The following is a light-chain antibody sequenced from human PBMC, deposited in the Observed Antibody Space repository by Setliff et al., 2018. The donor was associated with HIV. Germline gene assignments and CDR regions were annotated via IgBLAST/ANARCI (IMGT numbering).Light chain of an antibody. J-gene: IGLJ1*01. Sequence: SYELTQPPSVSVAPGQTARITCGGNNIGSKRVHWYQQKPGHAPLLVIYYDSDRPSGIPERFSGSNSGNTATLTISRVEAGDEADYYCQVWDSSSDHSYVFGTGTKVTVL. CDR2: YDS. CDR1: NIGSKR. V-gene: IGLV3-21*04. CDR3: QVWDSSSDHSYV.